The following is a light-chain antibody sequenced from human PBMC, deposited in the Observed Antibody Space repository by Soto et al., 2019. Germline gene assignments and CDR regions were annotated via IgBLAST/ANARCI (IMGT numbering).Light chain of an antibody. J-gene: IGKJ5*01. Sequence: EIVLTQSPGTLSLSPGERATLSCRASQSVSSNLAWYQQKPGQAPRLLIYGASTRATGIPARFSGSGSGTEFTLTISSLQSEDFAVYYCQQYNNWPITFGQGRRLE. CDR1: QSVSSN. CDR3: QQYNNWPIT. CDR2: GAS. V-gene: IGKV3-15*01.